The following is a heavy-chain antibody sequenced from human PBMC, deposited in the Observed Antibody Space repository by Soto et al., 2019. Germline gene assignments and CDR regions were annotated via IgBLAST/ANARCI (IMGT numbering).Heavy chain of an antibody. D-gene: IGHD6-6*01. CDR1: GFTFSSYG. CDR2: IWYDGSNK. V-gene: IGHV3-33*01. Sequence: GGSLRLSCAASGFTFSSYGMHWVRQSPGKGLEWVAVIWYDGSNKYYADSVKGRFTISRDNSKNTLYLQMNSLRAEDTAVYYCARDRDLYSSSSLDYWGQGTLVTVSS. J-gene: IGHJ4*01. CDR3: ARDRDLYSSSSLDY.